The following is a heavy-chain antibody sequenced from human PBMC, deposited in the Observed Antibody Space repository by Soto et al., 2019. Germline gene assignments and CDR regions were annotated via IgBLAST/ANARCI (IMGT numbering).Heavy chain of an antibody. Sequence: EVQLVESGGGLVRPGGSLRLSCVASEFTFSSYWMHWVRQVPGKGLVWVSRLNEDGSFTTYADSVKGRFTISRDNAKRSLFLQMMSLTAEDTAIYYCVRGGGGGLFDPWGQGTMVTVSS. CDR2: LNEDGSFT. D-gene: IGHD2-15*01. CDR3: VRGGGGGLFDP. CDR1: EFTFSSYW. J-gene: IGHJ5*02. V-gene: IGHV3-74*01.